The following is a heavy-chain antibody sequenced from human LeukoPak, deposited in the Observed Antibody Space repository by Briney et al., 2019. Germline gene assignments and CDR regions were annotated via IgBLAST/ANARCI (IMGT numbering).Heavy chain of an antibody. J-gene: IGHJ4*02. D-gene: IGHD3-3*01. CDR2: IKQDRSEK. CDR3: ARLSEIPVFGVVTKSTSYFDY. CDR1: GFTFTNYW. V-gene: IGHV3-7*01. Sequence: PGGSLRLSCAASGFTFTNYWMSWVRQAPGKGLELVANIKQDRSEKYYVDSVKGRFTISRDNAKNSLYLQMNSLRAEDTAVYYCARLSEIPVFGVVTKSTSYFDYWGQGTLVTVSS.